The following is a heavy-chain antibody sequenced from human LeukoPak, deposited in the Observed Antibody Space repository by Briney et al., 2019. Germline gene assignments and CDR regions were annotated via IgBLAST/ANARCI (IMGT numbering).Heavy chain of an antibody. CDR1: GYTFTSYG. Sequence: ASVKVSCKASGYTFTSYGISWVRQAPGQGLEWMGWISAYNGNTNYAQKLQGRVTMTRDMSTSTVYMELSSLRSEDTAVYYCARGKGRNYFDYWGQGTLVTVSS. V-gene: IGHV1-18*01. CDR3: ARGKGRNYFDY. D-gene: IGHD1-26*01. CDR2: ISAYNGNT. J-gene: IGHJ4*02.